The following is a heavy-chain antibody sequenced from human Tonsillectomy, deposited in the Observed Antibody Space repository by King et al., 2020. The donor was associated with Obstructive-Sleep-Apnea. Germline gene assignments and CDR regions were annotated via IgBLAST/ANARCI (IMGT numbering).Heavy chain of an antibody. CDR3: ARAHYDILTGADYYFDY. D-gene: IGHD3-9*01. Sequence: VQLQESGPGLVKPSETLSLTCIVSGGSISTYYWSWIRQPPGPGLEWIGYIYYIGSTNYNPSLNRRVTISVDTSKNQFSLKLSSVTAADPAVYYCARAHYDILTGADYYFDYWGQGTLVTVSS. V-gene: IGHV4-59*01. J-gene: IGHJ4*02. CDR1: GGSISTYY. CDR2: IYYIGST.